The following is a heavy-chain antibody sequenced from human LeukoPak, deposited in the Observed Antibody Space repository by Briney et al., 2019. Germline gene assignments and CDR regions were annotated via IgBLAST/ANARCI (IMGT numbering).Heavy chain of an antibody. CDR1: GFTFSSYS. CDR3: ARVETLRYGSGSYYAFDI. Sequence: GGSLRLSCAASGFTFSSYSMNWVRHAPGKGLEWVSSISSSISSYIYYADSVKGRFTISRDNAKNSLYLQMNSLRAEDTAVYYCARVETLRYGSGSYYAFDIWGQGTMVTVSS. V-gene: IGHV3-21*01. D-gene: IGHD3-10*01. CDR2: ISSSISSYI. J-gene: IGHJ3*02.